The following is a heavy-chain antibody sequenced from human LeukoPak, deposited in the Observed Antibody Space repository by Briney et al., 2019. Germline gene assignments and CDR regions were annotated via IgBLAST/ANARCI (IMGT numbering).Heavy chain of an antibody. CDR1: GCTFSSYA. CDR2: ISCNDGST. J-gene: IGHJ3*02. Sequence: AGSLRLSCAASGCTFSSYAKNWVRQPPAKGLEWVSAISCNDGSTYYADPVKGRFTISTDNSKKTLYLQMNSLRAEDTAVYYCAKDYRWAKSPPRGASDIWGEREMVTASS. D-gene: IGHD2-8*02. CDR3: AKDYRWAKSPPRGASDI. V-gene: IGHV3-23*01.